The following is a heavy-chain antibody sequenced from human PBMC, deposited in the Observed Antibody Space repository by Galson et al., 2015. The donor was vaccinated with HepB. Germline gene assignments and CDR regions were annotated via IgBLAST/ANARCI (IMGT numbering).Heavy chain of an antibody. CDR1: GGSISSSNW. J-gene: IGHJ4*02. CDR3: ARVSGGTWGSSGYYEPFGY. CDR2: IYHSGST. D-gene: IGHD3-22*01. V-gene: IGHV4-4*02. Sequence: ETLSLTCAVSGGSISSSNWWSWVRQPPGKGLEWIGEIYHSGSTNYNPPLKSRVTVSVDKSKNQFSLKLSSVTAADTAVYYCARVSGGTWGSSGYYEPFGYWGQGTLVTVSS.